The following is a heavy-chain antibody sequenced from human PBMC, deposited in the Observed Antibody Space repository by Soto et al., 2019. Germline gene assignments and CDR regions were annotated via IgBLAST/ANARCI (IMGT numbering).Heavy chain of an antibody. CDR3: ARSYYYGSGSYFDY. V-gene: IGHV2-5*01. J-gene: IGHJ4*02. D-gene: IGHD3-10*01. CDR1: GFSLSTSGVG. CDR2: IYWNDDK. Sequence: SGPTLVKPTQTLTLTCTSSGFSLSTSGVGVGWIRQPPGKALEWLALIYWNDDKRYSPSLKSRLTITKDTSKNQVVLTMTNMDPVDTATYYCARSYYYGSGSYFDYWGQGTLVTVSS.